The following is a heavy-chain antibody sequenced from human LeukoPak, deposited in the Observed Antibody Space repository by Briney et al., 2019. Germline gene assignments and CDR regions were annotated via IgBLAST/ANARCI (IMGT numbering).Heavy chain of an antibody. CDR3: AKTRDGYYYA. D-gene: IGHD3-22*01. CDR1: GFTFSTYA. CDR2: ISISAVST. J-gene: IGHJ5*02. V-gene: IGHV3-23*05. Sequence: GGSLRLSCAASGFTFSTYAMTWLRQAPGKGLEWVSTISISAVSTYYADSVKGRFTISRDNSKNTLFLQMISLSAEDTAVYYCAKTRDGYYYAWGQGTLVTVSS.